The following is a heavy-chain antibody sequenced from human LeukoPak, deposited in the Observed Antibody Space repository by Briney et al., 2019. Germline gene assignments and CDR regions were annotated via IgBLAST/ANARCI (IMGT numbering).Heavy chain of an antibody. V-gene: IGHV4-4*02. J-gene: IGHJ5*02. D-gene: IGHD2-2*01. Sequence: SETLSLTCAVSGGSISSSNWWSWVRQPPGKGLEWIGEIYHSGSTNYNPSLKSRVTISVDKSKNQFSLKLSSVTAADTAVYYCARFYCSSTSCYANWFDPWGQGTLVTVSS. CDR1: GGSISSSNW. CDR2: IYHSGST. CDR3: ARFYCSSTSCYANWFDP.